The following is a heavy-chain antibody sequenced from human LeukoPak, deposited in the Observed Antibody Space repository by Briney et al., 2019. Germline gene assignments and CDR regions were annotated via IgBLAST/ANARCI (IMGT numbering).Heavy chain of an antibody. CDR1: GFTFSSYA. Sequence: AGGSLRLSCAASGFTFSSYAMSWVRQAPGKGLEWVSAISGSGGSTYYADSVKGRFTISRDNSKNTLYLQMNSLRAEDTAVYYCANVPAANYCYCYGMDVWGQGTTVTVSS. CDR3: ANVPAANYCYCYGMDV. CDR2: ISGSGGST. D-gene: IGHD2-2*01. J-gene: IGHJ6*02. V-gene: IGHV3-23*01.